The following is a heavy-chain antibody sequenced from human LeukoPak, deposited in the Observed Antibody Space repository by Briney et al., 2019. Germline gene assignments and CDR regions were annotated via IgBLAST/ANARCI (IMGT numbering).Heavy chain of an antibody. Sequence: SETLSLTCTVSGGSISSGSYYWSWIRQPAGKGLEWIGRIYTSGSTNYNPSLKSRVTISVDTSKNQFSLKLSSVTAADTAVYYCARAAGEWNRYYYYYYMDVWGKGTTVTVSS. CDR2: IYTSGST. V-gene: IGHV4-61*02. D-gene: IGHD1-1*01. CDR3: ARAAGEWNRYYYYYYMDV. J-gene: IGHJ6*03. CDR1: GGSISSGSYY.